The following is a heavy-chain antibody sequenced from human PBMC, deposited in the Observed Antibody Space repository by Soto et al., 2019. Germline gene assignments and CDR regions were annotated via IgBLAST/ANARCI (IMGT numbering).Heavy chain of an antibody. D-gene: IGHD6-19*01. Sequence: QVQLVESGGGVVQPGRSLRLSCAASGFTFSSYAMHWVRQAPGKGLEWVAVISYDGSNKYYADSVKGRFTISRDNSKNTLYLQMNSLRAEDTAVYYCARDLEVAVAGAWGQGXLXXXSX. CDR1: GFTFSSYA. V-gene: IGHV3-30-3*01. CDR3: ARDLEVAVAGA. J-gene: IGHJ5*02. CDR2: ISYDGSNK.